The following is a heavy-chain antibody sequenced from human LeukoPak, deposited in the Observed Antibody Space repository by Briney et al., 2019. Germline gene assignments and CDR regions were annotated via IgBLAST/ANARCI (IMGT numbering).Heavy chain of an antibody. CDR3: ARDSYYYDSSGYSSITPDS. CDR2: IYTSGST. D-gene: IGHD3-22*01. CDR1: GGSISSYY. J-gene: IGHJ5*01. V-gene: IGHV4-4*07. Sequence: SETLSLXCTVSGGSISSYYWSWIRLPAGKGLEWTGRIYTSGSTNYNPSLKSRVTMSVDTSKNQFSLKLNSVTAADTAVYYCARDSYYYDSSGYSSITPDSWGQGTLVTVSS.